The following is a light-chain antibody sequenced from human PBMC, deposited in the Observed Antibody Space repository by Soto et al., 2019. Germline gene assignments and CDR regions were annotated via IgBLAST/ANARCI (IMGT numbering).Light chain of an antibody. CDR3: QQYNNWPPLT. V-gene: IGKV3-15*01. CDR1: QSVSSD. Sequence: EIVMTQSPATLSVSPGERATLSCRASQSVSSDLAWYQQKPGQAPRLLIYAASVRAIGIPARFSGSGSGTEFTLTISSLQSEDFAVYYCQQYNNWPPLTFGGGTKVEIK. CDR2: AAS. J-gene: IGKJ4*01.